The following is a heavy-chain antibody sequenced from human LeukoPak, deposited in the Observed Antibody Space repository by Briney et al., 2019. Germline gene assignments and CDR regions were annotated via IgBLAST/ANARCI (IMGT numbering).Heavy chain of an antibody. Sequence: ASVKVSCKASGYTFTGYYMHWVRQAPGQGLEWMGWINPNSGGTNYAQKFQGRVTMTRDTSISTAYMELSRLRSDDTAVYYCARDLYGGNSPYYYYGMDVWGQGTTVTVSS. CDR1: GYTFTGYY. CDR3: ARDLYGGNSPYYYYGMDV. CDR2: INPNSGGT. J-gene: IGHJ6*02. V-gene: IGHV1-2*02. D-gene: IGHD4-23*01.